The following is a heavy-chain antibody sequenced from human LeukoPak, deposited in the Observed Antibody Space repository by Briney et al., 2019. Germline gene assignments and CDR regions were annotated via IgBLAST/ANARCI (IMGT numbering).Heavy chain of an antibody. V-gene: IGHV4-61*01. J-gene: IGHJ4*02. CDR1: GGSVSSGSYY. D-gene: IGHD6-13*01. Sequence: SETLSLTCTVSGGSVSSGSYYWSWIRQPPGKGLEWIGYIYYSGSTNYNPSLKSRVTISVDTSKNQFSLKLSSVTAADTAVYYRARAKGNSWYPYYFDYWGQGTLVTVSS. CDR2: IYYSGST. CDR3: ARAKGNSWYPYYFDY.